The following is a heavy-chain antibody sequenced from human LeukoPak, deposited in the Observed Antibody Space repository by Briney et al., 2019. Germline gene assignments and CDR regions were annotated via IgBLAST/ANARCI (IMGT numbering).Heavy chain of an antibody. J-gene: IGHJ5*02. CDR2: IYHSGST. V-gene: IGHV4-38-2*01. D-gene: IGHD6-13*01. CDR1: GYSISSGYQ. Sequence: SETLSLTCAVSGYSISSGYQWAWIRQSPGKGLEWIGSIYHSGSTNYNPSLKSRVTISVDTSKNQFSLKLSSVTAADTAVYYCARAQYSSSCDLWGQGTLVTVSS. CDR3: ARAQYSSSCDL.